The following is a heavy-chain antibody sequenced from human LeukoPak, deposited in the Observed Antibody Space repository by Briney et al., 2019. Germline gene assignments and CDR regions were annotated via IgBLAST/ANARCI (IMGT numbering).Heavy chain of an antibody. V-gene: IGHV1-2*02. Sequence: GASVKVSCKASGYTFTGYYMHWVRQAPGQGLEWMGWINPNSGGTNYAQKFQGRVTMTRDTSISTAYMELSRLRSDDTAVYYCARTSYSSSSRGPKDAFDVWGQGTMVTVSS. J-gene: IGHJ3*01. CDR1: GYTFTGYY. D-gene: IGHD6-6*01. CDR2: INPNSGGT. CDR3: ARTSYSSSSRGPKDAFDV.